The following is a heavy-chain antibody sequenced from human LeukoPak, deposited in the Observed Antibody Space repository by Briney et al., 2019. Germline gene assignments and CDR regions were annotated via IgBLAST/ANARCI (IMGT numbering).Heavy chain of an antibody. CDR3: ARSRGPNTFGGVHDF. J-gene: IGHJ4*02. CDR2: FSGSGSST. Sequence: PGGSLRLSCAASGFSFSSYAMSWVRQAPGKGLEWVSGFSGSGSSTYYADSVKGRFTISRDNSKNTLYLQMNSLRAEDTAVYYCARSRGPNTFGGVHDFWGQGTLVTVSS. V-gene: IGHV3-23*01. CDR1: GFSFSSYA. D-gene: IGHD3-16*01.